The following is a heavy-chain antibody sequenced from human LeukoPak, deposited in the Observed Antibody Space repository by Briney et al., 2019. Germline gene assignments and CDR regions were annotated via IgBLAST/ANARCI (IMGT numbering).Heavy chain of an antibody. D-gene: IGHD2-2*01. CDR3: ARVNCRSSSCYLASYFFDS. CDR1: GFTFSNYG. J-gene: IGHJ5*01. CDR2: IWYDGNNK. Sequence: GGSLRLSCAASGFTFSNYGMHWVRQAPGKGLEWVAVIWYDGNNKDYADSVKGRFTISRDNSKNTLTLQMNSLRVEDTAMYYCARVNCRSSSCYLASYFFDSWGQGTLVTVSS. V-gene: IGHV3-33*01.